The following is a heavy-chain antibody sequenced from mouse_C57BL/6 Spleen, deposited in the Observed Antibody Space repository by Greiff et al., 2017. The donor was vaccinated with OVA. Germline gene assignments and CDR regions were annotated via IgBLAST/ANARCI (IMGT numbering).Heavy chain of an antibody. Sequence: VQLQQSGAELVKPGASVKLSCKASGYTFTSYWMHWVKQRPGQGLEWIGMIHPNSGSTNYNEKFKSKATLTVDKSSSTAYMQLSSLTSEDSAVYYCARCDYDYDVWFAYWGQGTLVTVSA. CDR3: ARCDYDYDVWFAY. CDR1: GYTFTSYW. J-gene: IGHJ3*01. CDR2: IHPNSGST. D-gene: IGHD2-4*01. V-gene: IGHV1-64*01.